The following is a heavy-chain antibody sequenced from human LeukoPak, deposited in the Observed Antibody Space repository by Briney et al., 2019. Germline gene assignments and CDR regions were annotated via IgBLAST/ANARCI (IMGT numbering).Heavy chain of an antibody. Sequence: PSETLSLTCAVYGGSFSGYYWSWIRQPPGKGLEWIGEINHSGSTNYNPSLKSRVTISVDTSKNQFSLKLSSVTAADTAVYYCARKGGWPYYYYYMDVWGKGTTVTISS. CDR1: GGSFSGYY. V-gene: IGHV4-34*01. CDR3: ARKGGWPYYYYYMDV. J-gene: IGHJ6*03. CDR2: INHSGST. D-gene: IGHD6-19*01.